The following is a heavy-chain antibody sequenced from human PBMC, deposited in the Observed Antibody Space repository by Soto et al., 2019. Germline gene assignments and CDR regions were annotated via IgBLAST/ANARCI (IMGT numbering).Heavy chain of an antibody. J-gene: IGHJ6*02. CDR3: ARHNGPLYVGYYYDMDV. Sequence: SETLSLTCTVSGGSISSSSYYWGWIRQPPGKGLEWIGSIYYSGSTYYNPSLKRRVTISVDTSKNQFSLKLSSVTAADTAVYYCARHNGPLYVGYYYDMDVWGQGTTVTVSS. CDR1: GGSISSSSYY. V-gene: IGHV4-39*01. CDR2: IYYSGST. D-gene: IGHD3-16*01.